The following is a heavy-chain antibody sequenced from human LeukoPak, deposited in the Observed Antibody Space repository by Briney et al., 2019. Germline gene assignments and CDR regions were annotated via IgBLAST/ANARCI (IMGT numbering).Heavy chain of an antibody. D-gene: IGHD3-3*01. Sequence: PGGSLRLSCAASGFTFSSYAMGWVRQAPGKGLEWVSAISGSGGSTYYADSVKGRFTISRDNSKNTLYLQMNSLRAEDTAVYYCAKVAQYYDFWSGSGQGFDYWGQGTLVTVSS. CDR3: AKVAQYYDFWSGSGQGFDY. J-gene: IGHJ4*02. CDR2: ISGSGGST. V-gene: IGHV3-23*01. CDR1: GFTFSSYA.